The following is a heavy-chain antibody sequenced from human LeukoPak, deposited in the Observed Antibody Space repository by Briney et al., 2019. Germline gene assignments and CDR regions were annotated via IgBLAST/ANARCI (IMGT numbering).Heavy chain of an antibody. CDR2: ISSSSSTI. V-gene: IGHV3-48*02. D-gene: IGHD6-19*01. Sequence: GGSLRLSCAASGFTFSTYSMNWVRQAPGKGLEWVSYISSSSSTIYYADSVKGRFTISRDNAKKSLYLQMNSLRDEDTAVYYCARGYSSGWYSHLDYWGQGTLVTVSS. CDR1: GFTFSTYS. J-gene: IGHJ4*02. CDR3: ARGYSSGWYSHLDY.